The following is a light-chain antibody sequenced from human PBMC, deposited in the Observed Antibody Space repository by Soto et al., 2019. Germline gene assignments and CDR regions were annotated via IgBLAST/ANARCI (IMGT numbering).Light chain of an antibody. V-gene: IGKV1-5*03. CDR1: QSIINW. CDR3: QQYNSFPWT. CDR2: KAS. Sequence: DIQMTQSPSTLSASVGDRVTITCRASQSIINWLGWYQQKPGKAPKLLIYKASSLESGVPSRFSGSGSGTDFTITINRLQPDDFATYYCQQYNSFPWTFGQGTKVEIK. J-gene: IGKJ1*01.